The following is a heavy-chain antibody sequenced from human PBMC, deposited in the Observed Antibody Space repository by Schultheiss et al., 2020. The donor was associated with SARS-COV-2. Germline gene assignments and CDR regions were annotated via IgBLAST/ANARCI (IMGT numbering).Heavy chain of an antibody. CDR2: IDHSGSP. D-gene: IGHD3-10*01. CDR1: GGSISRSNW. V-gene: IGHV4-4*02. Sequence: SETLSLTCAVSGGSISRSNWWSWVRQPPGKGLEWIGEIDHSGSPNYNPSLKRRVTISVDKSKNQFSLKLSSVTAADTAVYYCARGYGSGSYYPSPRYYYYGMDVWGQGTTVTVSS. J-gene: IGHJ6*02. CDR3: ARGYGSGSYYPSPRYYYYGMDV.